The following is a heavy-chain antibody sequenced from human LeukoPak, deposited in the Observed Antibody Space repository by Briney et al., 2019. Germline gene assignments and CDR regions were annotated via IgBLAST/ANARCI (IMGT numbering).Heavy chain of an antibody. D-gene: IGHD3-10*01. J-gene: IGHJ4*02. V-gene: IGHV1-46*01. CDR3: ARPYGPGNYINLGLDF. CDR2: INPSGGST. Sequence: GASVKVSCKASGYTFTSYYMHWVRQAPGQGLEWMGIINPSGGSTSYAQKFQGRVMITADESTSTVHMELSSLTAEDTALYYCARPYGPGNYINLGLDFWGQGTLVTVS. CDR1: GYTFTSYY.